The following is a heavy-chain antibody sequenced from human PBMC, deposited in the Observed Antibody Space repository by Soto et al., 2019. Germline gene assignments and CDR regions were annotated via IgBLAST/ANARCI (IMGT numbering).Heavy chain of an antibody. J-gene: IGHJ6*02. V-gene: IGHV1-69*13. CDR2: IIPIFGTA. Sequence: SVKVSCKASGGTFSSYAISWVRQAPGQGLEWMGGIIPIFGTANYAQKFQGRVTITADESTSTAYMELSSLRSEDTAGYYCARGLFQGMGYYYSGMDVWGQGTTVTVSS. D-gene: IGHD2-8*01. CDR1: GGTFSSYA. CDR3: ARGLFQGMGYYYSGMDV.